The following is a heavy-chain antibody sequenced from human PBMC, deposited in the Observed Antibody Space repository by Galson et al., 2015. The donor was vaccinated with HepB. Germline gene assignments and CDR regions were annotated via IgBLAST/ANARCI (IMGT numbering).Heavy chain of an antibody. CDR1: TFIFSTYS. V-gene: IGHV3-48*04. Sequence: SLRLSCAASTFIFSTYSMNWVRQAPGKGLEWIAYIGPSSSARYYADSVKGRFTISRDNAKNSLYLQMNSLKGEDTAVYYCVFLRGNDLKPLDYWGQGTLVTVSS. J-gene: IGHJ4*02. CDR2: IGPSSSAR. CDR3: VFLRGNDLKPLDY. D-gene: IGHD4-23*01.